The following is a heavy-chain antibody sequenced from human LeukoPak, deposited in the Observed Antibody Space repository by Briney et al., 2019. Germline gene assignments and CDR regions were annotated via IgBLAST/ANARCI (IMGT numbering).Heavy chain of an antibody. CDR1: GFTFSNYG. CDR2: ISYDGSNK. Sequence: GGSLRLSCAASGFTFSNYGMHWVCQAPGKGLEWVAVISYDGSNKYYADSVKGRFTISRDNSKNTLYLQMNSLRAEDTAVYYCAKEGSDAFDIWGQGTMVTVSS. CDR3: AKEGSDAFDI. J-gene: IGHJ3*02. V-gene: IGHV3-30*18.